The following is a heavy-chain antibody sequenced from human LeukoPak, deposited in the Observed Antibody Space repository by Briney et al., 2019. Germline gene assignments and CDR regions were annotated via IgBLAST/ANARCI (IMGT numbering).Heavy chain of an antibody. D-gene: IGHD3-22*01. CDR1: GGYISSHY. CDR3: ARVWSYYDSSGYYYKYYFDY. Sequence: SETLSLTCSVSGGYISSHYWSWIRQPPGKGLEWIGSIYYSGSTYYDPSLKSRVTISVDTSKNQFSLKLSSVTAADTAVYYCARVWSYYDSSGYYYKYYFDYWGQGTLVTVSS. V-gene: IGHV4-39*07. CDR2: IYYSGST. J-gene: IGHJ4*02.